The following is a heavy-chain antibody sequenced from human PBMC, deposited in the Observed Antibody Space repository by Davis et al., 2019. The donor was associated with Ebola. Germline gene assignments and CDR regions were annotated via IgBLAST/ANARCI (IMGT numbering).Heavy chain of an antibody. J-gene: IGHJ4*02. CDR3: ARQVVRGVTMIDY. Sequence: SETLSLTCTVSGGSVSSGSYYWSWIRQPPGKGLEWIGYIYYSGSTNYNPSLKSRVTISVDTSKNQFSLKLSSVTAADTAVYYCARQVVRGVTMIDYWGQGTLVTVSS. V-gene: IGHV4-61*01. D-gene: IGHD3-10*01. CDR2: IYYSGST. CDR1: GGSVSSGSYY.